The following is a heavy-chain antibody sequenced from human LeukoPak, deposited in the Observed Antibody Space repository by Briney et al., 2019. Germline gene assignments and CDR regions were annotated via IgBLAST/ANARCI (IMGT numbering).Heavy chain of an antibody. J-gene: IGHJ4*02. CDR3: ARVRWELLHQGSFDY. CDR1: GYTFTSYG. CDR2: IIPIFGTA. D-gene: IGHD1-26*01. Sequence: GASVKVSCKVSGYTFTSYGISWVRQAPGQGLEWMGGIIPIFGTANYAQKFQGRVTMTRDMSTSTVYMELSSLRSEDTAVYYCARVRWELLHQGSFDYWGQGTLVTVSS. V-gene: IGHV1-69*05.